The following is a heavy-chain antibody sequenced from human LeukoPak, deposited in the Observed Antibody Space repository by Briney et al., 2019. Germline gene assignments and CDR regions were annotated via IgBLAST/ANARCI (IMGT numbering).Heavy chain of an antibody. D-gene: IGHD5-18*01. V-gene: IGHV3-43*02. J-gene: IGHJ4*02. Sequence: GGSLRLSCAASGFTFDDYAMHWVRQAPGKGLEWVSLISGDGGSTYYADSVKGRFIISRDNSKNSLYLQMNSLRTEDTALYYCAKDILLTAMIDCWGQGTLVTVSS. CDR3: AKDILLTAMIDC. CDR2: ISGDGGST. CDR1: GFTFDDYA.